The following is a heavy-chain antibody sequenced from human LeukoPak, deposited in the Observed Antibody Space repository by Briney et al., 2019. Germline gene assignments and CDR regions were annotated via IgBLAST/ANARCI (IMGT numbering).Heavy chain of an antibody. CDR1: GVTFSSYT. Sequence: SSVKVSCKASGVTFSSYTISWVPQAPGPGLEWMGRIIPILGIANYAQKFQGRVTITADKSTSTAYMVLSSLRSEDTAVYYCAGAVAGRISYFQHWGQGTLVTVSS. CDR2: IIPILGIA. D-gene: IGHD6-19*01. V-gene: IGHV1-69*02. CDR3: AGAVAGRISYFQH. J-gene: IGHJ1*01.